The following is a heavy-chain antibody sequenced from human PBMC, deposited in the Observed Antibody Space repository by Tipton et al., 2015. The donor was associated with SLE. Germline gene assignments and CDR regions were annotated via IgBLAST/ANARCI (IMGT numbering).Heavy chain of an antibody. J-gene: IGHJ4*02. V-gene: IGHV3-15*07. D-gene: IGHD3-10*01. CDR1: GFTFSNAW. Sequence: SLRLSCAASGFTFSNAWMNWVRQAPGKGLEWVGRIKSKTDGGTTDYAAPVKGRFTISRDDSKNTLYLQMNSLKTEATAVYYCTTMVRGAQGDYWVQVTRVTVSS. CDR3: TTMVRGAQGDY. CDR2: IKSKTDGGTT.